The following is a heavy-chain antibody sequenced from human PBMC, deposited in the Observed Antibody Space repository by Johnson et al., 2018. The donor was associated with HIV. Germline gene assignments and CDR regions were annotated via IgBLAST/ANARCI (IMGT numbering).Heavy chain of an antibody. J-gene: IGHJ3*02. CDR1: GFIFSDHY. CDR3: AREEGTDILTRGDAFDI. Sequence: QVQPVESGGDLVKPGGSLRLSCAASGFIFSDHYMTWIRQAPGKGLESISYISSSGRTTYYADSVKGRFTMSRDNAKKSLYLQMNSLRAEDTAVYYCAREEGTDILTRGDAFDIWGQGTMVTVSS. V-gene: IGHV3-11*04. D-gene: IGHD3-9*01. CDR2: ISSSGRTT.